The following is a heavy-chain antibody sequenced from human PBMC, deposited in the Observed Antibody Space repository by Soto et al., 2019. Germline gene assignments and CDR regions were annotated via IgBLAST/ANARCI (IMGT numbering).Heavy chain of an antibody. CDR2: IYYSGST. Sequence: PSETLSLTCTVSGGSISSYYWSWIRQPPGKGLEWIGYIYYSGSTNYNPSLKSRVTISVDTSKNQFSLKLSSVTAADTAVYYCARMATIHHPFDYWGQGTLDTVSS. D-gene: IGHD5-12*01. V-gene: IGHV4-59*01. J-gene: IGHJ4*02. CDR1: GGSISSYY. CDR3: ARMATIHHPFDY.